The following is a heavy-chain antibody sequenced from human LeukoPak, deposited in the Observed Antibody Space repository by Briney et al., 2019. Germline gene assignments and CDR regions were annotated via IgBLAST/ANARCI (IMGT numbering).Heavy chain of an antibody. J-gene: IGHJ5*02. CDR2: INHSGST. CDR1: GGSFSGYY. V-gene: IGHV4-34*01. CDR3: ARGFPLSDILTGYYPTNWFDP. Sequence: SETLSLTCAVCGGSFSGYYWSWIRQPPGKGLEWIGEINHSGSTNYNPSLKSRVTILVDTSKNQFPLKLSSVTAADTAVYYCARGFPLSDILTGYYPTNWFDPWGQGTLVTVSS. D-gene: IGHD3-9*01.